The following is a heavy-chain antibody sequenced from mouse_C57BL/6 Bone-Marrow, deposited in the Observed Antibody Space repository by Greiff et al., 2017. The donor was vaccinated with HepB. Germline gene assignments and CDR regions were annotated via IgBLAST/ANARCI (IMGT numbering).Heavy chain of an antibody. D-gene: IGHD2-3*01. V-gene: IGHV5-17*01. CDR3: ARSYDGYYGFAY. CDR1: GFTFSDYG. J-gene: IGHJ3*01. Sequence: EVMLVESGGGLVKPGGSLKLSCAASGFTFSDYGMHWVRQAPEKGLEWVAYISSGSSTIYYADTVKGRFNISRYNAKNTLFLQMTSLRSEDTAMYYCARSYDGYYGFAYWGQGTLVTVSA. CDR2: ISSGSSTI.